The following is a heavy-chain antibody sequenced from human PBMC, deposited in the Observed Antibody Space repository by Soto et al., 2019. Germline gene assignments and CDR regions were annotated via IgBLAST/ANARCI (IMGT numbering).Heavy chain of an antibody. D-gene: IGHD6-25*01. CDR1: GFTFSSYA. Sequence: GGSLRLSCAASGFTFSSYAMHWVRQAPGKGLEWVAVISYDGSNKYYADSVKGRFTISRDNSKNTLYLQMNSLRAEDTAVYYCAREEVGGSYYYYGMDVWGQGTTVTRLL. J-gene: IGHJ6*02. CDR2: ISYDGSNK. V-gene: IGHV3-30-3*01. CDR3: AREEVGGSYYYYGMDV.